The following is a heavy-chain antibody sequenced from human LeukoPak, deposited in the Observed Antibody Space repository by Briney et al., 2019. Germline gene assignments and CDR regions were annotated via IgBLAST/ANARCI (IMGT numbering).Heavy chain of an antibody. CDR1: GFIFSDYG. CDR3: TSPGGDFAPYYSYGMDV. CDR2: ISSASSAI. J-gene: IGHJ6*02. V-gene: IGHV3-48*04. D-gene: IGHD3-16*01. Sequence: GGSLRLSCTASGFIFSDYGMSWVRQAPGKGPEWISYISSASSAIYHADSVKGRFTISRDNAKNSLYLQMNSLRAEDTAVYYCTSPGGDFAPYYSYGMDVWGQGTTVTVSS.